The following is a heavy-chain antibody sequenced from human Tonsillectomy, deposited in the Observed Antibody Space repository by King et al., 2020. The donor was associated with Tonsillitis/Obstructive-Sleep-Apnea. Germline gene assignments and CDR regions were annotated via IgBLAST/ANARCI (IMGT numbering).Heavy chain of an antibody. V-gene: IGHV3-48*03. CDR3: AGESVRVSYYASEVPGSVDV. J-gene: IGHJ6*04. D-gene: IGHD3-10*01. Sequence: VQLVESGGGLVQPGGSLRLSCAASGFTFSSYEMHWVRQAPGEGLEWVSYISSGGSRIYYADSVKGRFTISRDNAKNSLYLQMNGLRAEDTAVSYCAGESVRVSYYASEVPGSVDVWGKGTTVTVSS. CDR1: GFTFSSYE. CDR2: ISSGGSRI.